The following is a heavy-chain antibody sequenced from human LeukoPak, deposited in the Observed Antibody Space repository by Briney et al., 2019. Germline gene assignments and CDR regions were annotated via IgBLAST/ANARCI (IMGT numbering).Heavy chain of an antibody. CDR2: INPHSGGT. CDR3: TREWNWYYFDY. Sequence: ASVKVSCTASGYTFTGYYMHWVRQAPGQGLEWMGRINPHSGGTNYAQKFQARVTMTRDTSISTAYMELSRLRSDDTAVYYCTREWNWYYFDYWGQGTLVTVSS. D-gene: IGHD1-7*01. J-gene: IGHJ4*02. CDR1: GYTFTGYY. V-gene: IGHV1-2*06.